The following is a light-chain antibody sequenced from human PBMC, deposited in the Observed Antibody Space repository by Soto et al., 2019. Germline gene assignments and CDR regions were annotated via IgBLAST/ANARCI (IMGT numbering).Light chain of an antibody. J-gene: IGKJ1*01. Sequence: IVLAQSPATLSSSPGERATLSWRASQNISRSLAWYQQKPGQAPRLLIYDASNRATGIPARFSGSGSGTDFTLTINRLEPEDFALYYCQQYGSSPPTFGQGTKVDIK. CDR2: DAS. CDR1: QNISRS. CDR3: QQYGSSPPT. V-gene: IGKV3-20*01.